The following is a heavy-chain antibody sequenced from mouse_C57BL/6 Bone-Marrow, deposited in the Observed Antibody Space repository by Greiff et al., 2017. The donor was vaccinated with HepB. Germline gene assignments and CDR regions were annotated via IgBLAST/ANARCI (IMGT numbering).Heavy chain of an antibody. CDR3: ARERIYYDYYFDY. CDR1: GYSITSGYY. Sequence: EVQLQESGPGLVKPSQSLSLTCSVTGYSITSGYYWNWIRQFPGNKLEWMGYISYDGSNNYNPSLKNRISITRDTSKNQFFLKLNSVTTEDTATYYCARERIYYDYYFDYWGQGTTLTVSS. CDR2: ISYDGSN. J-gene: IGHJ2*01. V-gene: IGHV3-6*01. D-gene: IGHD2-4*01.